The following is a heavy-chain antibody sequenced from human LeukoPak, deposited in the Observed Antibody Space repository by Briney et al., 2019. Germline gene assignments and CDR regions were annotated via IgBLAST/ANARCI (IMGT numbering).Heavy chain of an antibody. CDR1: GYTFTSYG. CDR3: ARDYSGSDYVYFDY. CDR2: ISAYNGNT. V-gene: IGHV1-18*01. D-gene: IGHD1-26*01. J-gene: IGHJ4*02. Sequence: ASVKVSCKASGYTFTSYGISWVRQAPGQGLEWMGWISAYNGNTNYAQKLQGRVTMTTDTSTSTAYMELRSLRPDDTAVYYCARDYSGSDYVYFDYWGQGTLVTVSS.